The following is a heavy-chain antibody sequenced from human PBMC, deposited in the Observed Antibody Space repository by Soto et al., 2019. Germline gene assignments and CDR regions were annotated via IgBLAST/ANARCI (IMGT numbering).Heavy chain of an antibody. Sequence: SETLSLTCTVSGGSISSGDYYWSWIRQVPGKGLEWIGYIYYSGSTYYNPSLKSRVAMSVDTSKNQFSLKLSSVTAANTAIYYCAREGHIAAAGRFDYWVQGTLVTVSA. CDR3: AREGHIAAAGRFDY. J-gene: IGHJ4*02. CDR1: GGSISSGDYY. CDR2: IYYSGST. V-gene: IGHV4-31*03. D-gene: IGHD6-13*01.